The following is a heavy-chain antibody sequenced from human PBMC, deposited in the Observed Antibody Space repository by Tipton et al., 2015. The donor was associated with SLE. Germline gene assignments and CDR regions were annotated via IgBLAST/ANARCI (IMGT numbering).Heavy chain of an antibody. Sequence: TLSLTCSLSGGSISAYYWSWIRQSPGMGLEWIGYVHYSGSTNYNPSLRGRVTVSVDTSKNQFSLKVTSVTAADTAVYYCARNPGTDVFDIWGQGTMVTVSS. CDR2: VHYSGST. CDR3: ARNPGTDVFDI. J-gene: IGHJ3*02. V-gene: IGHV4-59*12. CDR1: GGSISAYY.